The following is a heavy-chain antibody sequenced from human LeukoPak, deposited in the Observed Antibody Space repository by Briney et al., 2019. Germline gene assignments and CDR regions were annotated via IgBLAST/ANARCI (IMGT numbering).Heavy chain of an antibody. CDR2: ISGSGGST. Sequence: GGSLRLSCAASGFTFSSYWMSWVRQAPGKGLEWVSAISGSGGSTYYADSVKGRFTISRDNSKNTLYLQMNSLRAEDTAVYYCAKWAPDIVLMVHYYGMDVWGQGTTVTVSS. J-gene: IGHJ6*02. CDR1: GFTFSSYW. CDR3: AKWAPDIVLMVHYYGMDV. V-gene: IGHV3-23*01. D-gene: IGHD2-8*01.